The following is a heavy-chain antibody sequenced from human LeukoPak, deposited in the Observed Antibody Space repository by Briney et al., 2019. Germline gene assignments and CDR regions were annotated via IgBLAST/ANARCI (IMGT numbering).Heavy chain of an antibody. CDR1: GFTFSSYA. V-gene: IGHV3-23*01. CDR3: AKNPHYYDSSGYYYLSWFDP. D-gene: IGHD3-22*01. J-gene: IGHJ5*02. CDR2: ISGSGGST. Sequence: GGSLRLSCAASGFTFSSYATSWVRQAPGKGLEWVSAISGSGGSTYYADSVKGRFTISRDNSKNTLYLQMNSLRAEDTAVYYCAKNPHYYDSSGYYYLSWFDPWGQGTLVTVSS.